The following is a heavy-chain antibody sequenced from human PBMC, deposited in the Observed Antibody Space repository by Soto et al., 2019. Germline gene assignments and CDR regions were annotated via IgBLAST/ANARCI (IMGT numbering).Heavy chain of an antibody. Sequence: GGSLRLSCAASGFTFSSYGMHWVRQAPGKGLEWVAVIWYDGSNKYYADSVKGRFTISRDNSKNTLYLQMNSLRAEDTAVYYCARDEYCSGGSCYYYGMDVWGQGTTVTVSS. D-gene: IGHD2-15*01. CDR1: GFTFSSYG. CDR3: ARDEYCSGGSCYYYGMDV. V-gene: IGHV3-33*08. CDR2: IWYDGSNK. J-gene: IGHJ6*02.